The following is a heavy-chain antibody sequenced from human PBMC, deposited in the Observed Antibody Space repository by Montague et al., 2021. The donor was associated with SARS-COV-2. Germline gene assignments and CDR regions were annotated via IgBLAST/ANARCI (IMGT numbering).Heavy chain of an antibody. CDR3: AHVGMACSGGSCYPKIKDWYFDL. J-gene: IGHJ2*01. Sequence: PALVKPTQTLTLTCTFSGFSLSTSGVGVGWIRQPPGKALEWLALIYWDDDKRYCPSLKSRLTITKDTSKNQVVLTMTNMDPVDTATYYCAHVGMACSGGSCYPKIKDWYFDLWGRGTLVTVSS. D-gene: IGHD2-15*01. CDR2: IYWDDDK. V-gene: IGHV2-5*02. CDR1: GFSLSTSGVG.